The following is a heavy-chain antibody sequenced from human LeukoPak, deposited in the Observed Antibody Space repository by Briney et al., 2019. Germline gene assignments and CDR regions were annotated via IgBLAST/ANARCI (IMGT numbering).Heavy chain of an antibody. D-gene: IGHD2-21*02. J-gene: IGHJ6*02. CDR1: DYTFTSYG. V-gene: IGHV1-18*01. CDR3: AISYCGGDCYVRDDYYYYGMDV. Sequence: ASVKVSCKASDYTFTSYGISWVRQAPGQGLEWMGWISAYNGNTNYAQKLQGRVTMTTDTSTSTAYMELRSLRSDDTAVYYCAISYCGGDCYVRDDYYYYGMDVWGQGTTVTVSS. CDR2: ISAYNGNT.